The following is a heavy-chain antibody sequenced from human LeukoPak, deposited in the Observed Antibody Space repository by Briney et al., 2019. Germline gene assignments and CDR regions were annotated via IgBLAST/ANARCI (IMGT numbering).Heavy chain of an antibody. CDR3: ARDAVLRNIAAAGYFDY. D-gene: IGHD6-13*01. J-gene: IGHJ4*02. CDR2: ISSSSTTI. CDR1: GFIFSSYS. V-gene: IGHV3-48*01. Sequence: GGSLRLSCAASGFIFSSYSMNWVRQAPRKGLEWVSYISSSSTTIYYADSVKGRFTISRDNAKNSLYLQLNSLRAEDTALYYCARDAVLRNIAAAGYFDYWGQGTLVTVSS.